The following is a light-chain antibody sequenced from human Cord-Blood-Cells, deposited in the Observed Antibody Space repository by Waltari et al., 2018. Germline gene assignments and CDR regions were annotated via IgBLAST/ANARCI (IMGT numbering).Light chain of an antibody. CDR2: AAS. Sequence: DIQMTQSQSSLSASVGVRATITCRASQSISSYLNWYQQNPGKAPKLLIYAASSLQSGGPSRFSGSGSGTDFTLTISSLQPEDFATYYCQQSYSTPITFGQGTRLEIK. CDR1: QSISSY. V-gene: IGKV1-39*01. J-gene: IGKJ5*01. CDR3: QQSYSTPIT.